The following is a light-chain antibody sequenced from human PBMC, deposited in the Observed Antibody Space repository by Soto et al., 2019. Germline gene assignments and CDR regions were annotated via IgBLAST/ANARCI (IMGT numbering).Light chain of an antibody. CDR1: QSISSY. J-gene: IGKJ4*01. CDR2: AAS. CDR3: QQSYSTPLT. Sequence: IQNTQSPSLVSASVGTQVTITCRASQSISSYLNWYQQKPGKAPKLLIYAASSLQSGVPSRFSGSGSGTDFTLTISSLQPEEFATYYCQQSYSTPLTVGGGT. V-gene: IGKV1-39*01.